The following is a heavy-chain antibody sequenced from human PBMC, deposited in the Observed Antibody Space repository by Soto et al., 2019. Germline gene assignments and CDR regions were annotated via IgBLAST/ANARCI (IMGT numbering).Heavy chain of an antibody. J-gene: IGHJ6*02. CDR3: AKRGYHLAYYFGTDH. Sequence: EVQLLESGGGLVQPGGSLTLSCAASGFPFSNFAMSWVRRAPGKGLEWVSAISSSADNTYYAESVKGRFTVSRDNFKNILYLQMTRLRTEDTALYYCAKRGYHLAYYFGTDHWGQGTTVTVSS. V-gene: IGHV3-23*01. D-gene: IGHD5-12*01. CDR2: ISSSADNT. CDR1: GFPFSNFA.